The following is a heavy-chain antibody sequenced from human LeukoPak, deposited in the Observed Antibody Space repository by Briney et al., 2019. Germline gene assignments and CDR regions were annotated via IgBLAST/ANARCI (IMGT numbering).Heavy chain of an antibody. CDR1: GFTFSDYY. Sequence: GGSLRLSCAASGFTFSDYYMSWIRQAPGKGLEWVSYISSSSSTIYYADSVKGRFTTSRDNAKNSLYLEMNSLRAEDTAVYYCARDGLRYDFWSGYYMAQWFDYWGQGTLVTVSS. CDR2: ISSSSSTI. CDR3: ARDGLRYDFWSGYYMAQWFDY. D-gene: IGHD3-3*01. V-gene: IGHV3-11*04. J-gene: IGHJ4*02.